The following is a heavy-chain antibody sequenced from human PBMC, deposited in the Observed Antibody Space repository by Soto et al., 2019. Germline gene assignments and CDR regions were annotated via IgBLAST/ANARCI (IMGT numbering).Heavy chain of an antibody. CDR3: ARVGYQFDSHPVPGEPLNDRAPFDP. CDR1: GGSISSSNW. CDR2: IYHSGST. J-gene: IGHJ5*02. Sequence: SETLSLTCAVSGGSISSSNWWSWVRQPPGKGLEWIGEIYHSGSTNYNPSLKSRVTISVDTSKNQFSLKLSSVTAADTAVYYCARVGYQFDSHPVPGEPLNDRAPFDPWGQGTLVT. V-gene: IGHV4-4*02. D-gene: IGHD2-2*01.